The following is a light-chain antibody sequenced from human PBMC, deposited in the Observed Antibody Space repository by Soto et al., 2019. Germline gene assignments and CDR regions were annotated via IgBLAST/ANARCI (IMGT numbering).Light chain of an antibody. J-gene: IGLJ1*01. Sequence: SVLTQPPSASGSPGQSVTISCTGTSSDVGYYNYVSWYQQHPGNAPKLMIYEVNKRPSGVPDRFSGSKSGNAASLTVSGLRAEEEAVYYCTPHAAYNIFYAFGPGHKAPAL. CDR1: SSDVGYYNY. V-gene: IGLV2-8*01. CDR3: TPHAAYNIFYA. CDR2: EVN.